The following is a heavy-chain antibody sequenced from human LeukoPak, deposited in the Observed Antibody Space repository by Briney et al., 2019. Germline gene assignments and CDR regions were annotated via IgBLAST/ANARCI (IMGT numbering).Heavy chain of an antibody. J-gene: IGHJ4*02. CDR2: IYSGGST. CDR3: ARLRGSYYERGDY. D-gene: IGHD1-26*01. V-gene: IGHV3-53*01. CDR1: GFTFSSYS. Sequence: GGSLRLSCAASGFTFSSYSMNWVRQAPGKGLEWVSVIYSGGSTYYADSVKGRFTISRDNSKNTLYLQMNSLRAEDTAVYYCARLRGSYYERGDYWGQGTLVTVSS.